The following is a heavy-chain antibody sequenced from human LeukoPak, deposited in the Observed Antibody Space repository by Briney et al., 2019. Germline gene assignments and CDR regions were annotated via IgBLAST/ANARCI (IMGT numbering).Heavy chain of an antibody. CDR2: ISSSGNYI. Sequence: GGSLRLSCAASGFTFSTYTMNWVRRAPGKRLEWVSSISSSGNYIYYAELVKGRFTISRDSAKNSLFLQMNSLRADDTAIYYCARAVGAASKTNWFDSWGQGTLVTVSS. J-gene: IGHJ5*01. CDR3: ARAVGAASKTNWFDS. D-gene: IGHD2-15*01. V-gene: IGHV3-21*01. CDR1: GFTFSTYT.